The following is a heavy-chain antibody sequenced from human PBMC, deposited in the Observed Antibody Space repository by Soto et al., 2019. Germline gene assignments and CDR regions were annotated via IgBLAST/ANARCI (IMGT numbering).Heavy chain of an antibody. CDR1: GFSFSNYA. D-gene: IGHD3-9*01. Sequence: ESGGGVVQPGRSLRLSCAASGFSFSNYAMHWVRQAPGKGLEWVAVIWYDGSNKYYADSVKGRFTISRDNSKNTLYLQMNSLRAEDTAVYYCARGAHYDILSGYGGYYYYGLDVWGQGTTVTVSS. CDR2: IWYDGSNK. CDR3: ARGAHYDILSGYGGYYYYGLDV. V-gene: IGHV3-33*01. J-gene: IGHJ6*02.